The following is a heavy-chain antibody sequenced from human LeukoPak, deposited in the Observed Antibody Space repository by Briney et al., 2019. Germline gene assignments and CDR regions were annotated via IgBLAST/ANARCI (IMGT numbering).Heavy chain of an antibody. CDR2: ISSSGSTI. V-gene: IGHV3-48*03. Sequence: PGGSLGLSCAASGFTFSSYEMNWVRQAPGKGLEWVSYISSSGSTIYYADSVKGRFTISRDNAKTSLYLQMDSLRAEDTAVYYCARGGYDYSDYWYFQHWGQGSLVTVSS. J-gene: IGHJ1*01. CDR3: ARGGYDYSDYWYFQH. CDR1: GFTFSSYE. D-gene: IGHD4-11*01.